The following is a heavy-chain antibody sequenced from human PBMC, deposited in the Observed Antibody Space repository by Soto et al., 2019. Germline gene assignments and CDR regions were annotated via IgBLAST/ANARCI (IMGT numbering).Heavy chain of an antibody. CDR3: STFPIVADYTDY. CDR1: GFTVSSNF. Sequence: SGGSLRLSCAVSGFTVSSNFMSWVRQAPGKGLEWVSVIYSGGSTYYADSVKGRFTISRDNSKNTLYLQMNSLRAEDTAVYYCSTFPIVADYTDYWGQGTLVTVSS. CDR2: IYSGGST. V-gene: IGHV3-66*01. D-gene: IGHD6-13*01. J-gene: IGHJ4*02.